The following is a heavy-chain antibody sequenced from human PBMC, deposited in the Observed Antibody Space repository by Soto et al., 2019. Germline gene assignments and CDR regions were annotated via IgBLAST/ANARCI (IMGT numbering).Heavy chain of an antibody. CDR2: ISGSGGST. V-gene: IGHV3-23*01. CDR3: AKRGLSSGSNFDY. D-gene: IGHD6-19*01. CDR1: GFTFSSYA. Sequence: GGSLRLSCAASGFTFSSYAMSWVRQAPGKGLEWVSAISGSGGSTYYADSVKGRFTISRDNSKNTPYLQMNSLRAEDTAVYYCAKRGLSSGSNFDYWGQGTLVTVSS. J-gene: IGHJ4*02.